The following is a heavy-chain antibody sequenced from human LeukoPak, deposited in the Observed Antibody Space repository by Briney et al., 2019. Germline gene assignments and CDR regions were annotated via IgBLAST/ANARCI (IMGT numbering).Heavy chain of an antibody. Sequence: GGSLRLSCAASGFNFSNYWMHWVRQAPGEGLVWVSRINSAETTTTYADSVKGRFTISRDNAKNTLYLQMNSLRAGDTAVYYCARDRSGFYSVDYWGQGTLVTVSS. V-gene: IGHV3-74*01. D-gene: IGHD5-12*01. CDR3: ARDRSGFYSVDY. CDR1: GFNFSNYW. CDR2: INSAETTT. J-gene: IGHJ4*02.